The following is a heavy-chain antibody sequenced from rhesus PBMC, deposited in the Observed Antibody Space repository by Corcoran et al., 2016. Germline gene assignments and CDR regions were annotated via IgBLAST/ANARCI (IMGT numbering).Heavy chain of an antibody. J-gene: IGHJ6*01. D-gene: IGHD6-25*01. CDR1: GYSFTSYW. CDR2: IDPSDSDT. V-gene: IGHV5-2*01. CDR3: AKESIAAAAYYYGLDS. Sequence: EVQLVQSGAEVKRPGESLKISCKTSGYSFTSYWISWVRQMPGNGLEWMWAIDPSDSDTRHSPSFQGQVTISAYKSISTAYLQWSSLKASDTATYYCAKESIAAAAYYYGLDSWGQGVVVTVSS.